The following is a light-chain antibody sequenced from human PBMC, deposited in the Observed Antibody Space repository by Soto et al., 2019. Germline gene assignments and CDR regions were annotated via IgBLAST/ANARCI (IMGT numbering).Light chain of an antibody. Sequence: DIQMTQSPSTLSASIGYRFTITCRASQSINSWLAWYQQKPGKAPKLLIYKASTLKSGVPSRFSGSGSGTEFTLTISSLQPDDFATYYCQHYNSYSEAFGQGTTGDIK. CDR1: QSINSW. V-gene: IGKV1-5*03. CDR3: QHYNSYSEA. CDR2: KAS. J-gene: IGKJ1*01.